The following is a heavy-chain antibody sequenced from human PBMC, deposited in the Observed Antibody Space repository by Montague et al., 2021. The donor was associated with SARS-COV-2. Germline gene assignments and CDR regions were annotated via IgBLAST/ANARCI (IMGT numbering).Heavy chain of an antibody. D-gene: IGHD3-9*01. CDR1: GGSISGGSYY. V-gene: IGHV4-61*02. Sequence: TLSLTCTVSGGSISGGSYYWNWIRQPAGKGLEWIGRIYTSGSTNYNPSLKSRVTISEDTSKNQFSLKLSSVTAADTAVYYCARESLHLTGYYNDYFDYWGQGTLVTVSS. J-gene: IGHJ4*02. CDR3: ARESLHLTGYYNDYFDY. CDR2: IYTSGST.